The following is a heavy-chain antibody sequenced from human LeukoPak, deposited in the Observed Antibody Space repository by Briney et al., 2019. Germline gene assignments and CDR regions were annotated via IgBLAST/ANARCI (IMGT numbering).Heavy chain of an antibody. V-gene: IGHV4-34*01. D-gene: IGHD5-18*01. CDR3: ARVAVVTLYPPYYFDY. J-gene: IGHJ4*02. CDR2: INHSGST. Sequence: PSETLSLTCAVYGGSFSGYYWSWIRQPPGKGLEWIGEINHSGSTNYNPSLKSRVTISVDPSKNQFSLKLSSVTAADTAVYYCARVAVVTLYPPYYFDYWGQGTLVTVSS. CDR1: GGSFSGYY.